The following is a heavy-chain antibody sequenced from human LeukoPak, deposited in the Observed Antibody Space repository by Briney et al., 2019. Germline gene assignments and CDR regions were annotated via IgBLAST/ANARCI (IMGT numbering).Heavy chain of an antibody. J-gene: IGHJ4*02. Sequence: ASVKVSCKASGYTFTGYYMHWVRQAPGQGLEWMGWINPNSGGTNSAQKFQGRVTLTRDTSISTAYMELSRLRSDDTAVYYCASTLLSPLLPDYWGQGTLVTVSS. CDR1: GYTFTGYY. CDR2: INPNSGGT. D-gene: IGHD3-10*01. CDR3: ASTLLSPLLPDY. V-gene: IGHV1-2*02.